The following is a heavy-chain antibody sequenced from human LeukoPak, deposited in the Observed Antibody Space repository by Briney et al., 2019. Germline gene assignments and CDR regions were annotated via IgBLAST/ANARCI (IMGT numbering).Heavy chain of an antibody. CDR2: IKQDGSQK. D-gene: IGHD3-22*01. J-gene: IGHJ4*02. CDR3: ARGEYYYDGGY. CDR1: GFTFSSYW. V-gene: IGHV3-7*04. Sequence: GGSLRLSCAASGFTFSSYWMSWVRQAPGKGLEWVATIKQDGSQKEYVDSVKGRFTISRDNAKNSLYLQMNSLRAEDTAVYYCARGEYYYDGGYWGQGTLVTVSS.